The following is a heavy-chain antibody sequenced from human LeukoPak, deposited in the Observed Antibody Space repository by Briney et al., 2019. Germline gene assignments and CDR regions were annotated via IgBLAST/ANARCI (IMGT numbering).Heavy chain of an antibody. CDR3: ASQSPQGSGWFGMDY. CDR1: GFTFSSYS. Sequence: GGSLRLSCAASGFTFSSYSMHWVRQAPGKGLEWVTSMSYDGSNKKYADYLNGRFTISRDNSKNTLYLQMNSLRAEDTAVYYCASQSPQGSGWFGMDYWGQGTLVTVSS. CDR2: MSYDGSNK. J-gene: IGHJ4*02. D-gene: IGHD6-19*01. V-gene: IGHV3-30-3*01.